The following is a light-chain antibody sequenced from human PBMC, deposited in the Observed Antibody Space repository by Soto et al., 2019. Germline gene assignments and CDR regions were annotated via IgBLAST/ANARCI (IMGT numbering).Light chain of an antibody. V-gene: IGLV1-47*02. CDR2: NSD. CDR3: ATWDDSRSGRV. Sequence: QSVLTQPPSASGTPGQRVTISCSGSSSNVGNHFVYWYQHLPGTAPRLRIYNSDQRPSRVPDRFSGSKSGASASLAISGLRADDAGDYYCATWDDSRSGRVFGGGTKLTVL. J-gene: IGLJ3*02. CDR1: SSNVGNHF.